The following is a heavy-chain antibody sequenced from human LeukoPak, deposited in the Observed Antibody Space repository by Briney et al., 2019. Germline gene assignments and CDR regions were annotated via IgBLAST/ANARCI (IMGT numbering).Heavy chain of an antibody. CDR3: AKDFEQWLGVAVVDY. CDR1: GFTFSSYG. J-gene: IGHJ4*02. D-gene: IGHD6-19*01. V-gene: IGHV3-30*02. Sequence: PGGSLRLSCAASGFTFSSYGMHWVRQAPGKGLEWVAFIRYDGSNKYYADFVKGRFTISRDNSKNTLYLQMNSLRAEDTAVYYCAKDFEQWLGVAVVDYWGQGTLVTVSS. CDR2: IRYDGSNK.